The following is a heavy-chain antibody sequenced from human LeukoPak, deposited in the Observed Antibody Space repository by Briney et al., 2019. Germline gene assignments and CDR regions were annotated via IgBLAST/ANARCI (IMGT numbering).Heavy chain of an antibody. J-gene: IGHJ4*02. CDR1: GGSFSGYY. CDR3: AGRESDGSGSRTFDY. CDR2: INHSGST. V-gene: IGHV4-34*01. Sequence: SETLSLTRAVYGGSFSGYYWSWIRPPPGKGLEWIGEINHSGSTNYNPSLKSRVTISVDTSKNQFSLKLSSVTAADTAVYYCAGRESDGSGSRTFDYWGQGTLVTVSS. D-gene: IGHD3-10*01.